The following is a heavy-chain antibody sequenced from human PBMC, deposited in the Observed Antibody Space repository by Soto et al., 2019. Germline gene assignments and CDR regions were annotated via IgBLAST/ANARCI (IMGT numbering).Heavy chain of an antibody. CDR3: AREGGRHCSPSRCYNAFDI. CDR2: ISSSGSTI. Sequence: GGSLRLSCAASGFPFSAFNMNWVRQAPGKGLEWVAYISSSGSTIYYADSVKGRFTISRDNAKTSLYLQMDSLRDEDTAVYYCAREGGRHCSPSRCYNAFDIWGQGTTVTVSS. CDR1: GFPFSAFN. D-gene: IGHD2-15*01. J-gene: IGHJ3*02. V-gene: IGHV3-48*02.